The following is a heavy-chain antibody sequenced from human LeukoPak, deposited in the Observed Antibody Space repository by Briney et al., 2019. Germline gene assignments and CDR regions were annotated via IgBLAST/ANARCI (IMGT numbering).Heavy chain of an antibody. CDR3: ARWRLVVTGVDY. CDR1: GFTFSNYA. CDR2: ISSNGGST. D-gene: IGHD3-22*01. J-gene: IGHJ4*02. V-gene: IGHV3-64*01. Sequence: GRSLRLSCAASGFTFSNYAMHWIRQAPGKGLEYVSTISSNGGSTYYANSVKGRFTISRDNSKSTLYLQMGSLRAEDMAVYYCARWRLVVTGVDYWGQGTLVTVSS.